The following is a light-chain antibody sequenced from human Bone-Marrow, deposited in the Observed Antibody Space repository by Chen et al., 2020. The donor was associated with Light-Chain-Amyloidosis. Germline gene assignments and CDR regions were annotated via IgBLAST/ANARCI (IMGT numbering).Light chain of an antibody. CDR3: QSADSSGTYEVI. Sequence: SYELTPPPSVAVSPGQTARITCSGDSLPTKYAYWYQQKPDQAPVLVIHRDTERPSGISERFAGSSSGTTATLTISGVQAEDEADYHCQSADSSGTYEVIFGGGTKLTVL. V-gene: IGLV3-25*03. CDR2: RDT. CDR1: SLPTKY. J-gene: IGLJ2*01.